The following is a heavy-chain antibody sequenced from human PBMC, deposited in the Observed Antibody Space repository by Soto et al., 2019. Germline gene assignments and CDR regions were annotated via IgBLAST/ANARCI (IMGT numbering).Heavy chain of an antibody. CDR2: ISYDGSNK. D-gene: IGHD3-3*01. CDR3: AKEVWSGPMDV. Sequence: QVQLVESGGGVVQPGRSLRLSCAASGFTFSSYGMHWVRQAPGKGLEWVAVISYDGSNKNYADSVKGRFTISRDNSKNTQYLQMNSLRAEDTAVYYCAKEVWSGPMDVWGXGTTXXXSS. J-gene: IGHJ6*02. CDR1: GFTFSSYG. V-gene: IGHV3-30*18.